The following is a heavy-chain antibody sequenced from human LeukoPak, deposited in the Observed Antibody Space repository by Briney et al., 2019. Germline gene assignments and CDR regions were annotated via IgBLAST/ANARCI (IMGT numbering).Heavy chain of an antibody. CDR1: GFTFSSYA. Sequence: PGGSLRLSCAASGFTFSSYAMSWVRQAPGKGLEWVSAIGGSGGSTSFADSVKGRFTISRDNSKNTLYLQMHSLRAEDTAVYYCAKYRDFSTWHHFDYWGQGTLVTVSS. D-gene: IGHD6-13*01. J-gene: IGHJ4*02. V-gene: IGHV3-23*01. CDR3: AKYRDFSTWHHFDY. CDR2: IGGSGGST.